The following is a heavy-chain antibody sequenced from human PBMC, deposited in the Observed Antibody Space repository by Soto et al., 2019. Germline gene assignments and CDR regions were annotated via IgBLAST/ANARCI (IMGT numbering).Heavy chain of an antibody. D-gene: IGHD3-22*01. CDR2: IIPIFGTA. CDR1: GGTFSSYA. J-gene: IGHJ3*02. V-gene: IGHV1-69*13. CDR3: ARDRHYYDSSGYSTGDAFDI. Sequence: ASVKVSCKASGGTFSSYAISWVRQAPGQGLEWMGGIIPIFGTANYAQKFQGRVTITADESTSTAYMELSSLRSEDTAVYYRARDRHYYDSSGYSTGDAFDIWGQGTMVTVSS.